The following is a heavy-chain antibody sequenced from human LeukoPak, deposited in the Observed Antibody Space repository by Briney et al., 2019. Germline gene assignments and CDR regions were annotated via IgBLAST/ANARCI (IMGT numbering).Heavy chain of an antibody. CDR2: IYHSGNT. CDR1: GYSLSSGYY. J-gene: IGHJ1*01. D-gene: IGHD2-2*01. Sequence: SETLSLTCTVSGYSLSSGYYWGWIRQPPGKGLEWIGSIYHSGNTYYNPSLKSRVTISVDTSKNQFSLKLSSVTAADTAVYYCARIASPVVPAGPFVNWGEGTL. CDR3: ARIASPVVPAGPFVN. V-gene: IGHV4-38-2*02.